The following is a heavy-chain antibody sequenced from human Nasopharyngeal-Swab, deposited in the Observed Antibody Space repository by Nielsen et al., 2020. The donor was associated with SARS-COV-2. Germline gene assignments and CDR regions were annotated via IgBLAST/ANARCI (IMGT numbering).Heavy chain of an antibody. V-gene: IGHV5-10-1*01. CDR3: ARVGRYCSGGSCYSGY. D-gene: IGHD2-15*01. CDR1: GYSFTSYW. CDR2: IDPSDSYT. J-gene: IGHJ4*02. Sequence: KVSCKGSGYSFTSYWISWVRQMPGKGLEWMGRIDPSDSYTNYSPSFQGHVTISADKSIRTAYLQWSSLKASDTAMYYCARVGRYCSGGSCYSGYWGQGTLVTVSS.